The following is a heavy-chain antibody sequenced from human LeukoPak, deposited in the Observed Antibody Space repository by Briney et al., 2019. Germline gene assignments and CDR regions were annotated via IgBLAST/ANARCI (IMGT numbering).Heavy chain of an antibody. D-gene: IGHD3-16*01. Sequence: PGGSLRLSCAASGFTFDDYTMHWVRHAPGKGLEWVSLISWDGGSTYYADSVKGRFTISRDNSKNSLYLQMNSLRTEDTALYYCAKDRFGGYYGMDVWGQGTTVTVSS. V-gene: IGHV3-43*01. CDR3: AKDRFGGYYGMDV. CDR2: ISWDGGST. J-gene: IGHJ6*02. CDR1: GFTFDDYT.